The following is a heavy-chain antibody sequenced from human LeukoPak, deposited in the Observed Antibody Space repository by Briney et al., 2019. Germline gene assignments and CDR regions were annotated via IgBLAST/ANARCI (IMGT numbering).Heavy chain of an antibody. V-gene: IGHV3-48*03. J-gene: IGHJ6*03. D-gene: IGHD2/OR15-2a*01. CDR3: AKDGSMPWEYYMDV. Sequence: GGSLRLSCAASGFTFSSYEMNWVRQAPGKGLEWVSYISSSGSTIYYADSVKGRFTISRDNAKNSLYLQMNSLRAEDTAVYYCAKDGSMPWEYYMDVWGKGTTVTISS. CDR1: GFTFSSYE. CDR2: ISSSGSTI.